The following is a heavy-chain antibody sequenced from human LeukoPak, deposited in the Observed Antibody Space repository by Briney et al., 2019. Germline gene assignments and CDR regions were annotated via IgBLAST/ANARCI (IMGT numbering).Heavy chain of an antibody. CDR2: INAFNGDT. Sequence: GASVKVSCKASGYTSTTYGISWVRQGPGQGLEWMGWINAFNGDTTYAQNLQGRVTMTTDTSTSTVYMELRSLRSDDTAVYYCARDCEYQLLCAIDSWGQGTLVTVSS. CDR3: ARDCEYQLLCAIDS. V-gene: IGHV1-18*01. D-gene: IGHD2-2*01. J-gene: IGHJ4*02. CDR1: GYTSTTYG.